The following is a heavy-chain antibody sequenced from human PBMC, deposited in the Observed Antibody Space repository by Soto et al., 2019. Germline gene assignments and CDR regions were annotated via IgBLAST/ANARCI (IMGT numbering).Heavy chain of an antibody. Sequence: GGSLRLSCAASGFTFSSYAMSWVRQAPGKGLEWVAAISGSGGSTYYADSVKGRFTISRDNSKNTLYLQMNSLRAEDTAVYYCATWEIVVVPAANYWGQGTLVTVSS. D-gene: IGHD2-2*01. J-gene: IGHJ4*02. CDR2: ISGSGGST. V-gene: IGHV3-23*01. CDR3: ATWEIVVVPAANY. CDR1: GFTFSSYA.